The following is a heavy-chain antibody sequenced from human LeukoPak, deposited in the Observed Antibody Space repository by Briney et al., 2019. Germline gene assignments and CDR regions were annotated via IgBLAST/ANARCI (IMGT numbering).Heavy chain of an antibody. Sequence: PSETLSLTCTVSGGSISSYYWSWIRQSPGKGLEGVGYIYDSGRTNYNRSLKSRVNMSPDMCKNQFSVELRSANAGDKAVYYCARLESGVLGDPYYYDSTGYYYRGYFDSWGQGTLVTVSS. J-gene: IGHJ4*02. CDR2: IYDSGRT. CDR3: ARLESGVLGDPYYYDSTGYYYRGYFDS. D-gene: IGHD3-22*01. V-gene: IGHV4-59*08. CDR1: GGSISSYY.